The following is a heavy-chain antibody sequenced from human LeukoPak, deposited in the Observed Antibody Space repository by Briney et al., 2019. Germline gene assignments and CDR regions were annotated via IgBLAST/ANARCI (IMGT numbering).Heavy chain of an antibody. V-gene: IGHV4-61*05. D-gene: IGHD3-16*01. CDR1: GGSISSTNYY. J-gene: IGHJ4*01. CDR3: ARDRLFGAYDY. Sequence: PSETLSLTCTVSGGSISSTNYYWGWIRQPPGKGLEWIGYIYYSGSTNYNPSLKSRVTISVDTSKNQFSLKLTSVIAADTAIYYCARDRLFGAYDYWGQGVLVTVSS. CDR2: IYYSGST.